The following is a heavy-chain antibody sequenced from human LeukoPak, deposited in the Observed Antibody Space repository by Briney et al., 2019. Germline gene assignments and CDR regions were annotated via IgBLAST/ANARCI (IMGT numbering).Heavy chain of an antibody. CDR2: INHSGST. CDR3: ARSRGYSYGPHDY. J-gene: IGHJ4*02. D-gene: IGHD5-18*01. Sequence: SETLSLTCAVYGGSFSGYYWSWIRQPPGKGLEWIGEINHSGSTNYNPSLKSRVTISVDTSKNQFSLKLSSVTAADTAVYYCARSRGYSYGPHDYWGQGTLVTVSS. V-gene: IGHV4-34*01. CDR1: GGSFSGYY.